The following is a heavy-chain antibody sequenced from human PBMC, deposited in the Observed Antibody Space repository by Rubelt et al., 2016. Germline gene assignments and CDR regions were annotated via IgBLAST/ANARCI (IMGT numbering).Heavy chain of an antibody. D-gene: IGHD6-13*01. CDR3: VKEGIAAAAMGWFDP. CDR1: GFTFSSYA. J-gene: IGHJ5*02. CDR2: ISGSGGST. Sequence: EVQLLESGGGLVQPGGSLRLSCAASGFTFSSYAMSWVRQAPGKGLEWVSAISGSGGSTYYADSVKGRVNISRDNSKNTLYLQMSSLRAEDTAVYYCVKEGIAAAAMGWFDPWGQGTLVTVSS. V-gene: IGHV3-23*01.